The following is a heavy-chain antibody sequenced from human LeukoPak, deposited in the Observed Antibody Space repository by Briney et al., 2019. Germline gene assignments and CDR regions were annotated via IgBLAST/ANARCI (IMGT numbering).Heavy chain of an antibody. CDR1: GYTFIGHY. Sequence: ASVKVSCKASGYTFIGHYMHWVRQAPGQGLEWMGWINPNSGGTNYAQKFQGRVTMTRDTSISTAYMELSRLRSDDTAVYYCARDAGYCSSTSCYSAAISYYFDYWGQGTLVTVSS. J-gene: IGHJ4*02. V-gene: IGHV1-2*02. D-gene: IGHD2-2*01. CDR3: ARDAGYCSSTSCYSAAISYYFDY. CDR2: INPNSGGT.